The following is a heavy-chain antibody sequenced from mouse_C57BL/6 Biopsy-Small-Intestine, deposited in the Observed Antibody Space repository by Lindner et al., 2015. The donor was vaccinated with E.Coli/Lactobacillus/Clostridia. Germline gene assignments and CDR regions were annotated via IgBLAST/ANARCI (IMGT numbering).Heavy chain of an antibody. Sequence: VQLQESGAELMKPGASVKLSCKATGYTFTGYWIEWVKQRPGHGLEWIGEILPGGGNANYNEKFKGKATFTADTSSNTAFLQLGSLTTEVSAIYYCARYGILREAMDYWGQGTSVTVSS. CDR3: ARYGILREAMDY. CDR1: GYTFTGYW. J-gene: IGHJ4*01. V-gene: IGHV1-9*01. CDR2: ILPGGGNA. D-gene: IGHD1-1*01.